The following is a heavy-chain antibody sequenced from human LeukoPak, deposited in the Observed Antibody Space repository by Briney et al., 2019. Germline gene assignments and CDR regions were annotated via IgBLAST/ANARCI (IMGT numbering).Heavy chain of an antibody. CDR3: ARVCGGDCYSPSSAFDI. V-gene: IGHV3-21*01. D-gene: IGHD2-21*02. Sequence: GGSLRLSCAASGFTFSSYSMNWVRQAPGKGLEWVSSINSSSSYIYYADSVKGRFTISRDNAKNSLYLQMNSLRAEDTAVYYCARVCGGDCYSPSSAFDIWGQGTMVTVSS. J-gene: IGHJ3*02. CDR1: GFTFSSYS. CDR2: INSSSSYI.